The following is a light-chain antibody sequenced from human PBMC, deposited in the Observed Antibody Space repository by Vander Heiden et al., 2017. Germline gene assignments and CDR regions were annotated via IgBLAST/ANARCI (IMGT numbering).Light chain of an antibody. J-gene: IGLJ2*01. Sequence: SALTQPASVSGSPRPSITISCTGTSSNVGGYNYVSWYQQHAGKAPKLMIYDVSKRPSGVATRFSGSKSGNTASLTISGLQAEDEADCYCCSDTSSSTQVFGGGTKLTVL. V-gene: IGLV2-14*01. CDR1: SSNVGGYNY. CDR2: DVS. CDR3: CSDTSSSTQV.